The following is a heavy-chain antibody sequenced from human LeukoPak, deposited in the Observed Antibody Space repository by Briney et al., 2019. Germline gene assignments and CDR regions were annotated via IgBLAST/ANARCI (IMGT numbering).Heavy chain of an antibody. CDR1: GYTFTSYG. CDR3: ARAPEIYDSSDY. Sequence: GASVKVSCTASGYTFTSYGISWVRQAPGQGLAWMGWISAYNGNTNYAQKLQGRVTMTTDTSTSTAYMELRSLRSDDTAVYYCARAPEIYDSSDYWGQGTLVTVSS. J-gene: IGHJ4*02. D-gene: IGHD3-22*01. CDR2: ISAYNGNT. V-gene: IGHV1-18*01.